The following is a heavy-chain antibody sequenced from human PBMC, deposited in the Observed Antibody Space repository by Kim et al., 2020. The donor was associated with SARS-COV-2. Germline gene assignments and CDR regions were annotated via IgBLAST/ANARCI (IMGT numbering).Heavy chain of an antibody. CDR3: ARDTFDVKTRDYYYGTRGPYYYYYGMDV. J-gene: IGHJ6*02. Sequence: ASVKVSCKASGYTFTSYGISWVRQAPGQGLEWMGWISAYNGNTNYAQKLQGRVTMTTDTSTSTAYMELRSLRSDDTAVYYCARDTFDVKTRDYYYGTRGPYYYYYGMDVWGQGTTVTVSS. CDR1: GYTFTSYG. CDR2: ISAYNGNT. D-gene: IGHD3-10*01. V-gene: IGHV1-18*01.